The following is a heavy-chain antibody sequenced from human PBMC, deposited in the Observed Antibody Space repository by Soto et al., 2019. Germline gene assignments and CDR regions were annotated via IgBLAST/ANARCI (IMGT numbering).Heavy chain of an antibody. CDR3: ARDTGFYGGYNRFDP. CDR1: GGSISGAAYY. Sequence: QVQLQESGPGLLKPSQTLSLTCTVSGGSISGAAYYWSWIRHLPGKGLEWIGYIYYTGTTYYRPSLESRVTISLATSKNQFSLKLTSVTAADTAVYYCARDTGFYGGYNRFDPWGQGTVVTVTS. V-gene: IGHV4-31*03. J-gene: IGHJ5*02. D-gene: IGHD3-16*01. CDR2: IYYTGTT.